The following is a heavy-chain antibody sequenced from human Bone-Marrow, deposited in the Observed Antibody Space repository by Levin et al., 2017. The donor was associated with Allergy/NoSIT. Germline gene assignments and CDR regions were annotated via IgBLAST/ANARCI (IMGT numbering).Heavy chain of an antibody. CDR1: GGIFGSSD. V-gene: IGHV1-69*13. Sequence: SVKVSCKASGGIFGSSDMSWVRQAPGQGLEWMGGIIPKFGTTNNAQKFQGRVTISADESTSTVYMELRSLRSEDTAVYYCATSGSSSWEYFNHWGQGTLVTVSS. J-gene: IGHJ1*01. CDR2: IIPKFGTT. D-gene: IGHD2-2*01. CDR3: ATSGSSSWEYFNH.